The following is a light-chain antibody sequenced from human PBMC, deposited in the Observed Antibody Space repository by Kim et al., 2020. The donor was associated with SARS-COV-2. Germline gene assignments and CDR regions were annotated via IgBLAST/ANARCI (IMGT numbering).Light chain of an antibody. V-gene: IGKV3-20*01. J-gene: IGKJ1*01. Sequence: SPGEIATLSCRASHSVSANYLAWYQQRPGQPPRLLIYAASSRASGIPDRFSGRGSGTDFTLTISRLGPEDSALYYCQQYDSSHWTFGQGTKVEIK. CDR2: AAS. CDR3: QQYDSSHWT. CDR1: HSVSANY.